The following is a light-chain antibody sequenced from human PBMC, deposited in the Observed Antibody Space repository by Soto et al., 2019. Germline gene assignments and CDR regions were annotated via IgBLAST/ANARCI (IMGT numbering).Light chain of an antibody. Sequence: EIVLTQSPGTLSLSPGERATLSCRASQSVTSDYLAWYQQKPGQAPRLLLYGASNRATGIPDRFSGSGSGTDFTLTISRLEPEDFAVYSCQQYGRSPYTFGQGNKLEI. J-gene: IGKJ2*01. V-gene: IGKV3-20*01. CDR2: GAS. CDR1: QSVTSDY. CDR3: QQYGRSPYT.